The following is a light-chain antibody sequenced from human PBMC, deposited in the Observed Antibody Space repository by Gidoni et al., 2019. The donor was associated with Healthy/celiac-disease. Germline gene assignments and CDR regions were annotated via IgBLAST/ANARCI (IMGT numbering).Light chain of an antibody. J-gene: IGKJ2*01. CDR1: QSVLYSSNNKNY. V-gene: IGKV4-1*01. CDR2: WAS. CDR3: QQYYSTPRT. Sequence: DIVMTQSTDSLAVSLGERATINCKSSQSVLYSSNNKNYLAWYQQQPGQPPKLLIYWASTRESGVPDRFSGSGSGTDFTLTISSLQAEDVAVYYCQQYYSTPRTFGQWTKLEIK.